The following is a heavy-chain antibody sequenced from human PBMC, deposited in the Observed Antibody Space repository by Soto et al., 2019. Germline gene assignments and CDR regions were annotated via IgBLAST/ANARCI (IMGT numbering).Heavy chain of an antibody. CDR1: VFTFRTST. J-gene: IGHJ4*02. D-gene: IGHD6-13*01. Sequence: SVFTFRTSTMNWFRQAPGKGLEWVSSIGTAGDTYYAVSVKGRFTISRDNAKNCLSLQMNSLRAGDMAVYFCAKSQEIGTHFFDAWGQGTQVPLSS. CDR3: AKSQEIGTHFFDA. CDR2: IGTAGDT. V-gene: IGHV3-13*01.